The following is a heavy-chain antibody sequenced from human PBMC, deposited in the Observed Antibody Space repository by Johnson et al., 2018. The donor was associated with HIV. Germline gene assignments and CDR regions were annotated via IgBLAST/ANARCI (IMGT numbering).Heavy chain of an antibody. D-gene: IGHD1-26*01. V-gene: IGHV3-11*01. CDR1: GFTFSDYY. CDR3: ARRDSGSLSFDL. J-gene: IGHJ3*01. CDR2: ISSSGSTI. Sequence: QVQLVESGGGLVKPGGSLRLSCAASGFTFSDYYMSWIRQAPGKGLEWVSYISSSGSTIYYADSVKGRCTISRDNDKSSVYMQMNNLRAEDTAFYYCARRDSGSLSFDLWGQGTMVTVSS.